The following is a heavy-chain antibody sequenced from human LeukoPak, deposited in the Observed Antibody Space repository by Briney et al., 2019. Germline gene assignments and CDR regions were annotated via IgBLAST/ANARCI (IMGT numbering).Heavy chain of an antibody. V-gene: IGHV3-30*18. Sequence: GGSLRLSCAASGFTFSSYGMHWVRQAPGKGLEWVAVISYDGSNKYYADSVKGRFTISRDYSKNTLYLQMNSLRADDTAVYYCAKDSNGPAFWGQGTLVTVSS. CDR3: AKDSNGPAF. CDR2: ISYDGSNK. CDR1: GFTFSSYG. D-gene: IGHD6-19*01. J-gene: IGHJ4*02.